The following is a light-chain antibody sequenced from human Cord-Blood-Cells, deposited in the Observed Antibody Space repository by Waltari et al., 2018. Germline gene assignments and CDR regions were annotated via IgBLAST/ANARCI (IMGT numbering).Light chain of an antibody. V-gene: IGKV1-5*01. CDR3: QQYNSYSTWT. J-gene: IGKJ1*01. CDR2: DAS. Sequence: DIQMTQPPSTLSASVVDRVTITCRASQSISSWLAWYQQQTGKAPKLLIYDASSLESGVPSRFSGSGSGTEFTLTISSLQPDDFATYYCQQYNSYSTWTFGQGTKVEIK. CDR1: QSISSW.